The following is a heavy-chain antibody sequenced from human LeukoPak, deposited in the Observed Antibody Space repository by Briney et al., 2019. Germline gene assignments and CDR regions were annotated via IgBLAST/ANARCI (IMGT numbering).Heavy chain of an antibody. V-gene: IGHV4-59*01. D-gene: IGHD1-26*01. CDR3: ARDSGSYFGFDY. J-gene: IGHJ4*02. CDR2: IYYSGST. Sequence: PSETLSLTCTVSGGSISSYYWSWIRQPPGKGLEWIGYIYYSGSTNYNPSLKSRVTISVDTSKNQFSLKLSSVTAAETAVYYCARDSGSYFGFDYWGQGTLVTVSS. CDR1: GGSISSYY.